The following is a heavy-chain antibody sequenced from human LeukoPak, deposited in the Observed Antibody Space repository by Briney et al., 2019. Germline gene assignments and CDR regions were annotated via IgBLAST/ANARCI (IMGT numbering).Heavy chain of an antibody. CDR1: GFTFSDYG. V-gene: IGHV3-30*18. CDR3: AKGRRSSNICYENC. J-gene: IGHJ4*02. CDR2: ISYNGSKK. D-gene: IGHD2-2*01. Sequence: GRSLRLSCAASGFTFSDYGIHWVRQAPGKGLEWVAFISYNGSKKYYADSVKGRFTISRDNSKNTLYLQMNSLRPEDTAVYYCAKGRRSSNICYENCWGQGTLVTVSS.